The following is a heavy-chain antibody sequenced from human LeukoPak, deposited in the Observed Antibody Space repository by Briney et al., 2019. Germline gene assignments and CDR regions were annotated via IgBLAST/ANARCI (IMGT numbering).Heavy chain of an antibody. CDR2: IYSSGST. V-gene: IGHV4-4*07. Sequence: KPSETLSLTCTVSGVSITSYYWNWIRQPAGKGLEWIGRIYSSGSTDYNPSLKSRVTMSVDTSKNQFSLNLSSVTAADTAVYYCARAGIAAAAYGMDVWGQGTTVTVSS. D-gene: IGHD6-13*01. CDR1: GVSITSYY. J-gene: IGHJ6*02. CDR3: ARAGIAAAAYGMDV.